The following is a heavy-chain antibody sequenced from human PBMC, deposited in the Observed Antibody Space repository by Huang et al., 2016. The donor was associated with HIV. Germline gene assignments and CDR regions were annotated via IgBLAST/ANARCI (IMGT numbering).Heavy chain of an antibody. D-gene: IGHD1-26*01. Sequence: VQLVESGGGVVQPGRSLRLACAASGFSFSTYGLHWVHQATGKGREWVAVISYDGRNKYYSHSVKGRFTIARYTSENKVYLQMNSLRHEDTAVYYCAKDGADEEWDIDYWGQGTLVTVSS. V-gene: IGHV3-30*18. CDR1: GFSFSTYG. CDR3: AKDGADEEWDIDY. J-gene: IGHJ4*02. CDR2: ISYDGRNK.